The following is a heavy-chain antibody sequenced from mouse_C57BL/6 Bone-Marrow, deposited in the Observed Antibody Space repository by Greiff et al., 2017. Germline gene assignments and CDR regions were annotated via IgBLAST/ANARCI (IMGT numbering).Heavy chain of an antibody. J-gene: IGHJ3*01. D-gene: IGHD1-1*01. CDR1: GFTFSSYA. V-gene: IGHV5-9-1*02. CDR2: LSSGGDYL. Sequence: EVKLQESGEGLVKPGGSLKLSCAASGFTFSSYAMSWVRQTPEKRLEWVAYLSSGGDYLYYADTVKGRFTISRDNARNTLYLQMSSLKSEDTAMYYCTRDRGVLWFAYWGQGTLVTVSA. CDR3: TRDRGVLWFAY.